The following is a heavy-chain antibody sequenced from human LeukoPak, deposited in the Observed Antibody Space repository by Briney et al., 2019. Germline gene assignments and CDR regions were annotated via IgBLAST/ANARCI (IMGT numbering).Heavy chain of an antibody. V-gene: IGHV4-59*01. CDR1: GGSISSYY. CDR3: ARKRGDGILHYFDY. J-gene: IGHJ4*02. Sequence: SETLSLTCTVSGGSISSYYWSWIRQPPGKGLEWIGYIYYSGGTNYNPSLKSRVTISVDTSKNQFSLKLSSVTAADTAVYYCARKRGDGILHYFDYWGQGTLVTVSS. CDR2: IYYSGGT. D-gene: IGHD3-3*02.